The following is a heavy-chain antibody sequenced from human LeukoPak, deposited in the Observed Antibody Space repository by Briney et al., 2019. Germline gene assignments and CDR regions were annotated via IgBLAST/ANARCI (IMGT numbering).Heavy chain of an antibody. Sequence: GGSLRLSCAASGFTFSNYGMHWVRQAPGKGLEWVAYIRYDGSSIYYADSVKGRFTISRDNSKNTLYLQMNSLRVEDTAVYYCARWGDYSNSFGEFTYWGQGTLVTVSS. V-gene: IGHV3-30*02. CDR3: ARWGDYSNSFGEFTY. J-gene: IGHJ4*02. CDR1: GFTFSNYG. CDR2: IRYDGSSI. D-gene: IGHD6-6*01.